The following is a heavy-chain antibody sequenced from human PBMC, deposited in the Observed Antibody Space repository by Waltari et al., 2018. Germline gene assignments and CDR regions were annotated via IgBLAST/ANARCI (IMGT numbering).Heavy chain of an antibody. D-gene: IGHD4-17*01. V-gene: IGHV3-23*01. J-gene: IGHJ1*01. CDR1: GFTFSSYD. CDR3: FYGGNSGAEYFQH. Sequence: EVQLLESGGGLVQPGGSLRLSCAASGFTFSSYDMSWVRQAPGKVLEWVSAISGSGGSTYYADSVKGRFTISRDNSKNTLYLQMNSLRAEDTAVYYCFYGGNSGAEYFQHWGQGTLVTVSS. CDR2: ISGSGGST.